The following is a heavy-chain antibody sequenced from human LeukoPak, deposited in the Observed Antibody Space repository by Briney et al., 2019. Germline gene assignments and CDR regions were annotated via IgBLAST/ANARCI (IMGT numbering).Heavy chain of an antibody. CDR1: GGSFSGYY. D-gene: IGHD3-22*01. V-gene: IGHV4-34*01. CDR2: INHSGST. Sequence: SETLSLTCAVYGGSFSGYYWSWIRQPPGKGLEWIGEINHSGSTNYNPSLKSRVTISVDTSKNQFSLKLSSVTAADTAVYYCARGRKNYYDSSGYYYWGQGTLVTASS. J-gene: IGHJ4*02. CDR3: ARGRKNYYDSSGYYY.